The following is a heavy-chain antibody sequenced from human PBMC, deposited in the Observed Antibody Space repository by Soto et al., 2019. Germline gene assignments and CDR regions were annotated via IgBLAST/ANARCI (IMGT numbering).Heavy chain of an antibody. CDR2: ISYDGSDK. D-gene: IGHD3-22*01. CDR3: ARRVWDSYYAIDV. J-gene: IGHJ6*02. Sequence: VQLVESGGGEVQPGRSLRLSCAASGFTYTDFALHWVRQAPGTGLEWVAIISYDGSDKYYADSVKGRFAISRDNPKNTLYLEMNSLRPEDTAVYFCARRVWDSYYAIDVCGQGTKVTV. CDR1: GFTYTDFA. V-gene: IGHV3-30*09.